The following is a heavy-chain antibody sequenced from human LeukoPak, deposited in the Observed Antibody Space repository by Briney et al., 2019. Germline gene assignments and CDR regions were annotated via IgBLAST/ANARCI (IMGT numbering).Heavy chain of an antibody. CDR2: IYHSGST. Sequence: PSQTLSLTCTVSGGSISSGGYYWSWIRQPPGKGLEWIGYIYHSGSTYYNPSLKSRVTISVDRSKNQFSLKLSSVTAADTAVYYCAKRTSIAARRGVGWLDPWGQGTLVTVSS. D-gene: IGHD6-6*01. V-gene: IGHV4-30-2*01. CDR1: GGSISSGGYY. CDR3: AKRTSIAARRGVGWLDP. J-gene: IGHJ5*02.